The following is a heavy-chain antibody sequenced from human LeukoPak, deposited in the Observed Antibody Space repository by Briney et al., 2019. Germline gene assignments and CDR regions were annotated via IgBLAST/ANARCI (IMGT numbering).Heavy chain of an antibody. D-gene: IGHD6-13*01. V-gene: IGHV1-18*01. CDR1: GYTFTSYG. Sequence: ASVKVSCKASGYTFTSYGISWVRQAPGQGLEWMGWISAYNGNTNYAQKLQGRVTMTTDTSTSTAYMELRSLRSDDTAVYYCARDLHYVIAAAAGSCGYWGQGTLVTVSS. CDR2: ISAYNGNT. J-gene: IGHJ4*02. CDR3: ARDLHYVIAAAAGSCGY.